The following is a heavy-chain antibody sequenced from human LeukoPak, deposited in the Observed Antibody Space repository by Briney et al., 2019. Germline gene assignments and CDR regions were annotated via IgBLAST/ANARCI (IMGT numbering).Heavy chain of an antibody. CDR3: ARRSGPESDYDY. CDR2: IKQGGSEK. V-gene: IGHV3-7*05. J-gene: IGHJ4*02. D-gene: IGHD4-17*01. CDR1: GFTFSSYW. Sequence: GGSLRLSCAASGFTFSSYWMGWVRQAPGKGLEWVANIKQGGSEKDYVDSVKGRFTISRDDAKNSLYLQMNSLRAEDTAVYYCARRSGPESDYDYWGQGTLVIVTS.